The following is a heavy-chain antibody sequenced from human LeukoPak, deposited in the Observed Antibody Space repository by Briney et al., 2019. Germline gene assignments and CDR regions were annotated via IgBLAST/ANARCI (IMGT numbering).Heavy chain of an antibody. CDR2: ISGSGGST. CDR1: GGTFSSYA. Sequence: GASVKVSCKASGGTFSSYAMSWVRQAPGKGLEWVSAISGSGGSTYYADSVKGRFTISRDNSKNTLYLQMNSLRAEDTAVYYCAKASAMIVVVSKHFDYWGQGTLVTVSS. J-gene: IGHJ4*02. CDR3: AKASAMIVVVSKHFDY. D-gene: IGHD3-22*01. V-gene: IGHV3-23*01.